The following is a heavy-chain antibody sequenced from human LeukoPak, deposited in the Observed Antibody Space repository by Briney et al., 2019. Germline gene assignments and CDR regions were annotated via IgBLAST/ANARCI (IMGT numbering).Heavy chain of an antibody. CDR2: ISYSGGST. CDR1: GFTFSSYA. V-gene: IGHV3-23*01. Sequence: GGSLRLSCAASGFTFSSYAMSWVRQTPGKGLEWVSTISYSGGSTYYADSVKGRFAISRDSSKNTLYLQMNGLRGEDTAVYYCAKDDGGSPPDAFDIWGQGTLVTVSS. J-gene: IGHJ3*02. CDR3: AKDDGGSPPDAFDI. D-gene: IGHD1-26*01.